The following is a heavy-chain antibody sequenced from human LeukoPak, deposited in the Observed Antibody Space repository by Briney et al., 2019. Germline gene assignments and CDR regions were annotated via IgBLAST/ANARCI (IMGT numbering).Heavy chain of an antibody. D-gene: IGHD4-17*01. Sequence: PGGSLRLSCTTSGFTFSSYAMNWVRQAPGKGLEWVSVISGSGGTTYYADSVKGRFTISRDNSKNTLYLQMDSLRTDDTAVYYCAKDQYGVYAFDMWGQGTMVTVSS. CDR1: GFTFSSYA. J-gene: IGHJ3*02. CDR3: AKDQYGVYAFDM. CDR2: ISGSGGTT. V-gene: IGHV3-23*01.